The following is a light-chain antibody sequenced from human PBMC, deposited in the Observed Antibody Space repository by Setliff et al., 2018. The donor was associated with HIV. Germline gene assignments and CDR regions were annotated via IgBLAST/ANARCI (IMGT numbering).Light chain of an antibody. CDR1: SSDVGAYNY. J-gene: IGLJ1*01. CDR2: QAT. V-gene: IGLV2-8*01. Sequence: QSALAQPPSASGSPGQSVTISCTGTSSDVGAYNYVSWYQQHPGKAPKLMIYQATRRPSGVSNRFSGSKSGNVASLTISGLQAEDEADYYCCSNTGSNTFVFGTGTKVTVL. CDR3: CSNTGSNTFV.